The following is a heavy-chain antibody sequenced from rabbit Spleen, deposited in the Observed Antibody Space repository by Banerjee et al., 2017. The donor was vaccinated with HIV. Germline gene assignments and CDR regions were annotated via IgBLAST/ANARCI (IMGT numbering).Heavy chain of an antibody. V-gene: IGHV1S40*01. CDR3: ARDTGSSFSSYGMDL. J-gene: IGHJ6*01. CDR1: GFDFSRGYD. D-gene: IGHD8-1*01. Sequence: QSLEESGGDLVKPGTSLTLTCKASGFDFSRGYDMCWVRQAPGKGLEWIGCIYTGNVKTYYASWAKGRFTISKTSSTTVTLQMTSLTAADTATYFCARDTGSSFSSYGMDLWGPGTLVTV. CDR2: IYTGNVKT.